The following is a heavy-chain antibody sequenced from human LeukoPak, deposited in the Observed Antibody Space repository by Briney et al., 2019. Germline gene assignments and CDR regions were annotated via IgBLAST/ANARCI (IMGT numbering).Heavy chain of an antibody. J-gene: IGHJ4*02. CDR3: ARWSPQSYGKYYLDS. CDR1: GFTFSSYG. V-gene: IGHV3-33*01. CDR2: IWYDGSNK. Sequence: GRSLRLSCAASGFTFSSYGMHWVRQAPGKGLEWVAVIWYDGSNKYYADSVKGRFTISRDNAKNSLYLQMNSLSAEDTAVYYCARWSPQSYGKYYLDSWGQGTLVTVSS. D-gene: IGHD1-26*01.